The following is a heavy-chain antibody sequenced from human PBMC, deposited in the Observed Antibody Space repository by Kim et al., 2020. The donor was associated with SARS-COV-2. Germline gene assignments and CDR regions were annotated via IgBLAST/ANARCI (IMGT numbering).Heavy chain of an antibody. CDR2: INHSGST. CDR3: ARGNLTQGVVNGSVYYPNWFDP. V-gene: IGHV4-34*01. J-gene: IGHJ5*02. CDR1: GGSFSGYY. D-gene: IGHD3-22*01. Sequence: SETLSLTCAVYGGSFSGYYWSWIRQPPGKGLEWIGEINHSGSTNYNPSLKSRVTISVDTSKNQFSLKLSSVTAADTAVYYCARGNLTQGVVNGSVYYPNWFDPWGQGTLVTVSS.